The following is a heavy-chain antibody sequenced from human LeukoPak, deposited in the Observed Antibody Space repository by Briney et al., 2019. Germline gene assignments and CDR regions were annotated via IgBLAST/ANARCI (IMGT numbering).Heavy chain of an antibody. CDR3: ATTVGFAAFGGFDS. V-gene: IGHV4-31*03. CDR1: GASIRSVSYY. Sequence: PSQTLSLTYSVSGASIRSVSYYWSWIRQPPGKGLEWFVYVYYSGSTYYRLSLRRRASISIDTSKNKFSLNLSSVTAADSAVYYCATTVGFAAFGGFDSWGQGTLVTVSS. CDR2: VYYSGST. D-gene: IGHD3-10*01. J-gene: IGHJ4*02.